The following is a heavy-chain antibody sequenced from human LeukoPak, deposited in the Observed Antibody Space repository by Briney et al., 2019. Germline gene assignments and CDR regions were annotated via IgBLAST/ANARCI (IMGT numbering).Heavy chain of an antibody. V-gene: IGHV3-21*01. Sequence: GGSLRLSCTASGFTFSTYGMNWVRQAPGKGLEWVSSIGTTIGYTNYADSMKGRFTISRDDANNSLLLQMNSLRAEDTAVYYCARGSGDFDSWGQGTLVTVSS. J-gene: IGHJ4*02. CDR3: ARGSGDFDS. CDR1: GFTFSTYG. D-gene: IGHD2-15*01. CDR2: IGTTIGYT.